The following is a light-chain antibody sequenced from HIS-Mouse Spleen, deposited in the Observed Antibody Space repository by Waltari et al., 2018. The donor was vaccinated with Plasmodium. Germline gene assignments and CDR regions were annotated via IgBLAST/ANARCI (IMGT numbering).Light chain of an antibody. CDR3: QTWGTGMGV. J-gene: IGLJ2*01. V-gene: IGLV4-69*01. CDR2: LNSAGSH. Sequence: QLVLTQSPSASASLGASVKLTCTLSSGHSSYAIAWHQQQPGKGPRYLMKLNSAGSHSKGDGIPDRFSGSSSGAERYLTSSSLQSEDEADYYCQTWGTGMGVFGGGTKLTVL. CDR1: SGHSSYA.